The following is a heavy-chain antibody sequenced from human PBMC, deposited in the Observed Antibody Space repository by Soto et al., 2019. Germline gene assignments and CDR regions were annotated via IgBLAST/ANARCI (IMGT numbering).Heavy chain of an antibody. D-gene: IGHD6-13*01. V-gene: IGHV3-23*01. CDR2: ISESGGST. CDR1: GFSFSDYA. Sequence: GGSLRLSCAASGFSFSDYAMSWVRQAPGKGLEWVSVISESGGSTHYADSVRGRFTVSRDNSKNSLSLRMDSLRDEDTAVYFCAKRSPYSSGWYSPIFDYWGQGALVTVSS. CDR3: AKRSPYSSGWYSPIFDY. J-gene: IGHJ4*02.